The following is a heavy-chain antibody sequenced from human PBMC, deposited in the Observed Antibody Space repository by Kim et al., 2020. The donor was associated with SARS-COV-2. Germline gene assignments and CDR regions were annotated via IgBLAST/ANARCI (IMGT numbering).Heavy chain of an antibody. D-gene: IGHD6-19*01. Sequence: GGSLRLSCGASGFTVNNFDMSWVRQAPGKGLEWVSTDPGGGGRTFYADSVKGRFTISRDNSKNTVFLQMNSVRAEDTAVYYCAKAQPLSSVWYVFEAWGQGTRVSVSS. CDR1: GFTVNNFD. J-gene: IGHJ5*02. CDR2: DPGGGGRT. CDR3: AKAQPLSSVWYVFEA. V-gene: IGHV3-23*01.